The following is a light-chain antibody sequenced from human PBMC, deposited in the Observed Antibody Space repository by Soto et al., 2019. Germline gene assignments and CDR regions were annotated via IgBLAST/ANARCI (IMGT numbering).Light chain of an antibody. V-gene: IGKV3-20*01. Sequence: EIVLTQFPVTLSLSPGERATLSCSASQSVSSSYLAWYQQKPGQDPRLLIYGASSRATGIPDRFSGSGSGTDFTLTISRLEPEDFAVYYCQQYGTSPPNTFGPGTRLEIE. CDR1: QSVSSSY. J-gene: IGKJ5*01. CDR2: GAS. CDR3: QQYGTSPPNT.